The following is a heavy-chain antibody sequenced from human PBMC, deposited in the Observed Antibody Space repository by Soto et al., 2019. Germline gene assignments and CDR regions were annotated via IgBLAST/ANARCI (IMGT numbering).Heavy chain of an antibody. CDR3: ARLEQQLVAGFDP. CDR2: INPSGGST. Sequence: ASVKVSCKASGYTFTSYYMHWVRQAPGQGLEWMGIINPSGGSTSYAQKFQGRVTITRDTSATTAYMELSSLRSEDTAVYYCARLEQQLVAGFDPWGQGTLVTVSS. D-gene: IGHD6-13*01. CDR1: GYTFTSYY. V-gene: IGHV1-46*01. J-gene: IGHJ5*02.